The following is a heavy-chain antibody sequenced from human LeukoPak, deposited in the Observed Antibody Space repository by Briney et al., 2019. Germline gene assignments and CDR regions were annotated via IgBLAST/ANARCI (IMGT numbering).Heavy chain of an antibody. D-gene: IGHD6-19*01. CDR1: GFTFSSYW. CDR3: AREPVAGHFDY. CDR2: INSDGSGT. J-gene: IGHJ4*02. Sequence: GGSLRLSCAASGFTFSSYWMHWVRQAPGKGLVWVSRINSDGSGTSYADSVKGRFTISRDNAKNTLYLQMNSLRAEDTAVYYCAREPVAGHFDYWGQGTLVTVSS. V-gene: IGHV3-74*01.